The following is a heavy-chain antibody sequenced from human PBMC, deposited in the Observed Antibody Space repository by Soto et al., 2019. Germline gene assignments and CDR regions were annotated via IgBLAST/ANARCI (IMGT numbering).Heavy chain of an antibody. V-gene: IGHV4-59*01. CDR1: GGSISSNY. CDR3: VREYYDILTGYSTFDY. CDR2: IYHSGST. J-gene: IGHJ4*02. D-gene: IGHD3-9*01. Sequence: SETLSLTCTVSGGSISSNYWTWVRQPPGKGLEWIGYIYHSGSTNYNPSLMGRLAISVDTSKNLFSLKLRSVTAADTAVYYCVREYYDILTGYSTFDYWGRGTLVTVSS.